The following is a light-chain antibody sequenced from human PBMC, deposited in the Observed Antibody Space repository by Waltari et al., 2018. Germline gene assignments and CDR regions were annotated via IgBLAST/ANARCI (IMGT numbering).Light chain of an antibody. J-gene: IGLJ1*01. Sequence: QSFLTQPPSASGTPGQKVTISCSGSDSNVAVNPVHCYQQFPETAPKLLISSHHQRPSGVPDRFSGSKSGTSASLSISGLQSADEAVYYCAAWDDSLHAYVFGAGTEVTV. CDR1: DSNVAVNP. CDR2: SHH. V-gene: IGLV1-44*01. CDR3: AAWDDSLHAYV.